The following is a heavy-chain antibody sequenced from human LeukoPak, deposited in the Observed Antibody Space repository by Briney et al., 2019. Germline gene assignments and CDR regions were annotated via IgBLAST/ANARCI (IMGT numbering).Heavy chain of an antibody. Sequence: GESLKISCKASGSSSTNYRIGWVRQMPGKGLEWMGIIYPGDSDARYSPSFQGQVTISADKSITTAYLQWNSLKASATAMYYCARAGSGSYYVDYWGQGTLVTVSS. V-gene: IGHV5-51*01. J-gene: IGHJ4*02. CDR1: GSSSTNYR. CDR2: IYPGDSDA. CDR3: ARAGSGSYYVDY. D-gene: IGHD3-10*01.